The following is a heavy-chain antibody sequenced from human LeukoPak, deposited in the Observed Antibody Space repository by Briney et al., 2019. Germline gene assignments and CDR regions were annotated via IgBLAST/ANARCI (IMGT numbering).Heavy chain of an antibody. CDR3: ARRTGDYDY. D-gene: IGHD4-17*01. Sequence: SVKVSCMASGGAFSSYTIAWVQQAPGQGLEWMGDTTPIFGIVNYAQKFQGRVTITADESTSTIYMELSSLRSEDTAVYYCARRTGDYDYWGQGTLVTVSS. CDR2: TTPIFGIV. CDR1: GGAFSSYT. J-gene: IGHJ4*02. V-gene: IGHV1-69*01.